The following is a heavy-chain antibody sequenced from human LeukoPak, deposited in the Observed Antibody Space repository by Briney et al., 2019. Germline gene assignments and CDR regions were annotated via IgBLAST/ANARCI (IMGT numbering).Heavy chain of an antibody. CDR2: INSDGSST. J-gene: IGHJ6*03. Sequence: GGSLRLSCAASGFTFSSYWMHWVRQAPGKGLVWVSRINSDGSSTSYADSVKGRFTISRDNAKNSLYLQMNSLRAEDTAVYYCARASAAGRSKYYYMDVWGKGTTVTVSS. D-gene: IGHD6-13*01. CDR1: GFTFSSYW. V-gene: IGHV3-74*01. CDR3: ARASAAGRSKYYYMDV.